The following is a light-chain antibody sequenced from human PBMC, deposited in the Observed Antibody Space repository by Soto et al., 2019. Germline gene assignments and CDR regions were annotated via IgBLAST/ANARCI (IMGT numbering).Light chain of an antibody. J-gene: IGKJ1*01. V-gene: IGKV3-15*01. CDR3: QQYNNWPGT. Sequence: EIVLTQSPGTLSVSPGERATLSCRASQSVSSKLAWYQQKPGQAPRLLFYGASTGATGIPARFSGSGSETEFTLSISSLQSKDFAVYYCQQYNNWPGTFGQGTKVEIK. CDR2: GAS. CDR1: QSVSSK.